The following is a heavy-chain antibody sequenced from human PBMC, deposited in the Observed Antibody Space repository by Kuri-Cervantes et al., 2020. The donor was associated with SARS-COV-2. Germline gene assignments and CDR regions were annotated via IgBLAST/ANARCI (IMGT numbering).Heavy chain of an antibody. J-gene: IGHJ4*02. CDR1: GYSFNDYY. CDR2: INPNSGGT. D-gene: IGHD3-10*01. CDR3: ARGEGARGLLGVFGWRGAGRLDF. Sequence: ASVKVSCKASGYSFNDYYIYWVRQAPGQGLEWMGWINPNSGGTNYAQKFQGWVTMTRDTSLSKSYMELSRLTSDDTAVYYCARGEGARGLLGVFGWRGAGRLDFWGQGTLVTVSS. V-gene: IGHV1-2*04.